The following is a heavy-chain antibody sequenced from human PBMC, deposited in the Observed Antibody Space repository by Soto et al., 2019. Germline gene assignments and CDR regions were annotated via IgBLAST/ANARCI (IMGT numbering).Heavy chain of an antibody. Sequence: GGSLRLSCAASGFTFSSYWMSWVRQAPGKGLEWVANIKQDGSEKYYVDSVKGRFTISRDNAKNSLYLQMNSLRAEDTAVYYCARDLGYCSSTSCLAGFYYYYYGMDVWGQGTTVTAP. CDR2: IKQDGSEK. J-gene: IGHJ6*02. D-gene: IGHD2-2*01. CDR1: GFTFSSYW. V-gene: IGHV3-7*01. CDR3: ARDLGYCSSTSCLAGFYYYYYGMDV.